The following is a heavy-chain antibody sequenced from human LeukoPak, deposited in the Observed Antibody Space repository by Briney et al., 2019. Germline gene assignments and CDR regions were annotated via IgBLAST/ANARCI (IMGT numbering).Heavy chain of an antibody. D-gene: IGHD2-2*01. Sequence: ASVKVSCKASGYTFTGYYMHWVRQAPGQGLEWMGWINPNSGGTNYAQKFQGRVTMTRDTSISTAYMELSRLRSDDTAVYYCARDSVVEPDYDYGMDVWGQGTTVTVSS. CDR1: GYTFTGYY. CDR2: INPNSGGT. CDR3: ARDSVVEPDYDYGMDV. V-gene: IGHV1-2*02. J-gene: IGHJ6*02.